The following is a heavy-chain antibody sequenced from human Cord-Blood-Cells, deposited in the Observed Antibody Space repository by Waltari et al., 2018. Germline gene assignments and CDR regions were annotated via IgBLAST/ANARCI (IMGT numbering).Heavy chain of an antibody. Sequence: QVQLVQSGAEVKKPGASVKVVCKASGYTFTGYYMHWVRQATGQGLEWMRWSSPNSGGTNYEQKNQERVTMTMDTTISTAYMELSRVRSDDTAVYYCAVLEGDPDVHAFEIWGQGTMITVSS. J-gene: IGHJ3*02. D-gene: IGHD3-10*02. CDR1: GYTFTGYY. CDR2: SSPNSGGT. V-gene: IGHV1-2*02. CDR3: AVLEGDPDVHAFEI.